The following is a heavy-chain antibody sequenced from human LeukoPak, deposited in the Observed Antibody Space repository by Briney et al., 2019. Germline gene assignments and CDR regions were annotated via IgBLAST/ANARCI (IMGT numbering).Heavy chain of an antibody. CDR1: GGSFSGYY. D-gene: IGHD3-10*01. CDR3: ARGSGAFDI. Sequence: SETLSLTCAVYGGSFSGYYWSWIRQPPGKGLEWIGEINHSGSTNYNPSLKSRVTISVDTSKNQFSLKLSSVTTADTAVYYCARGSGAFDIWGQGTMVTVSS. J-gene: IGHJ3*02. V-gene: IGHV4-34*01. CDR2: INHSGST.